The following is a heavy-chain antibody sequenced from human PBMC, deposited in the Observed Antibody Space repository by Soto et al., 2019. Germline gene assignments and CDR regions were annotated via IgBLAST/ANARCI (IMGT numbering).Heavy chain of an antibody. CDR3: ENDPHFSYGGKGYFDY. J-gene: IGHJ4*02. CDR2: ISYDGSNK. Sequence: QVQLVESGGGVVQPGRSLRLSCAASGFTFSSYGMHWVRQATVKGLEWVAVISYDGSNKYYADSVKGRFTISRDNSKNTLYMQINSVSAEDTAVYYCENDPHFSYGGKGYFDYWGQGTLVTVSS. CDR1: GFTFSSYG. D-gene: IGHD4-17*01. V-gene: IGHV3-30*18.